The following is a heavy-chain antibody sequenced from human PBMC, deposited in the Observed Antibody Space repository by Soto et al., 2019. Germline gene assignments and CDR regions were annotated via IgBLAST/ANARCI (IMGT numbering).Heavy chain of an antibody. CDR1: RLTFSIYD. Sequence: AGGSLRLSCAASRLTFSIYDMHWVRQAPGKGLEWVALIWPDGSRQYYGDSVKGRFTISRDNSKSTLYLQMNSLRVEDTAVYYCAGEPKGGAYDMDFWGQGTTVTVSS. V-gene: IGHV3-33*03. CDR3: AGEPKGGAYDMDF. D-gene: IGHD1-26*01. J-gene: IGHJ6*02. CDR2: IWPDGSRQ.